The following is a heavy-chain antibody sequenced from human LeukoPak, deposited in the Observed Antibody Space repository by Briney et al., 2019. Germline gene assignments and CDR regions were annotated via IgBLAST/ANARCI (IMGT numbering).Heavy chain of an antibody. CDR1: GYTFTGYY. V-gene: IGHV1-2*02. J-gene: IGHJ5*02. Sequence: RASVKVSFKASGYTFTGYYMHWVRQAPGQGLEWMGWINPDSGATNYAQKFQGRVTMNRDTSISTAYMELSRLGSDDTAVYYCASGGDFGDYVTWFDPWGQGTLVSVSS. CDR2: INPDSGAT. D-gene: IGHD4-17*01. CDR3: ASGGDFGDYVTWFDP.